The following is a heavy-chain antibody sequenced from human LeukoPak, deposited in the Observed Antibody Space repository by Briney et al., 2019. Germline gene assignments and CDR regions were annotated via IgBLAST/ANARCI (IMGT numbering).Heavy chain of an antibody. J-gene: IGHJ4*02. D-gene: IGHD4-17*01. CDR3: ARNGYGDYDRVSDY. CDR2: INPNSGGT. V-gene: IGHV1-2*02. Sequence: ASVKVSCKAPGYTFTGYYIHWVRQAPGQGLEWMGWINPNSGGTNYAQKFQGRVTMTRDTSISTAYMELYSLRSDDTAVYYCARNGYGDYDRVSDYWGQGTLVTVSS. CDR1: GYTFTGYY.